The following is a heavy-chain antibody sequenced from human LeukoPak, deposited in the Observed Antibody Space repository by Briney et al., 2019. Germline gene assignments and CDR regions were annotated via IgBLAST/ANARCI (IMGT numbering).Heavy chain of an antibody. CDR3: ARDLMVTGTYYYYYGMDV. D-gene: IGHD5-18*01. J-gene: IGHJ6*02. Sequence: SETLSLTCTVSGGSISSGGYYWSWIRQHPGKGLEWIGYIYYSGSTYYNPSLKSRVTISVDTSKNQFSLKLSSMTAADTAVYYCARDLMVTGTYYYYYGMDVWGQGTTVTVSS. CDR1: GGSISSGGYY. CDR2: IYYSGST. V-gene: IGHV4-31*03.